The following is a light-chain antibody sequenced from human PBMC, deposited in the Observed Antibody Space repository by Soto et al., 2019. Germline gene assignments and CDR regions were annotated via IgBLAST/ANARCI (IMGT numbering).Light chain of an antibody. J-gene: IGKJ2*01. Sequence: DIQMTQSPSYLSASVGERVPITCQASQDITLYLNWYQHKPAKAPNLLIHDVSTLETGVPARFSGRGSGTTFTLTIINLQPEDVATYYCQQYDSRPNTFGQGTK. CDR2: DVS. CDR1: QDITLY. V-gene: IGKV1-33*01. CDR3: QQYDSRPNT.